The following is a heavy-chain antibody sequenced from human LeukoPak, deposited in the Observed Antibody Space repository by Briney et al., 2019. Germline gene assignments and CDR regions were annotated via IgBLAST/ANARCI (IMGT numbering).Heavy chain of an antibody. D-gene: IGHD6-13*01. CDR1: GYTFTSYD. V-gene: IGHV1-18*01. Sequence: ASVKVSCKASGYTFTSYDIGCVRQAPGQGLEWMGWISAYNDNTNYAQKLQGRVTMTTDTSTSTAYMDLRSLRSDDTAVYYCASQGQQLVLSYWGQGTLVTVSS. J-gene: IGHJ4*02. CDR2: ISAYNDNT. CDR3: ASQGQQLVLSY.